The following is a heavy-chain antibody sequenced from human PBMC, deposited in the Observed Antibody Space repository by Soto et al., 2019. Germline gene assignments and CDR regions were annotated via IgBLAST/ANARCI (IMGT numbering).Heavy chain of an antibody. V-gene: IGHV3-48*01. J-gene: IGHJ3*02. CDR2: ISSSSSTI. CDR1: GFTFSSYS. Sequence: GGSLRLSCAASGFTFSSYSMNWVRQAPGKGLEWVSYISSSSSTIYYADSVKGRFTISRDNAKNSLYLQMNSLRAEDTAVYYCASRRGKEDTPSAFDIWGQGTMVTVSS. CDR3: ASRRGKEDTPSAFDI. D-gene: IGHD3-16*01.